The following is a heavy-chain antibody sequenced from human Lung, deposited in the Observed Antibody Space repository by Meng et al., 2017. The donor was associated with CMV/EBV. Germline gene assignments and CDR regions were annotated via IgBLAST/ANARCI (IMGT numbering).Heavy chain of an antibody. V-gene: IGHV3-7*04. CDR3: ARDPDWHQFDY. D-gene: IGHD3-9*01. J-gene: IGHJ4*02. CDR1: GFTLSNYW. CDR2: IGKEGRDI. Sequence: EVHLMESGGGLVQPGXXXXLSCAASGFTLSNYWMTWVRRSPGKGLEWVANIGKEGRDIYYVDSVKGRFTISRDNAKNSLYLQMNSLRVDDTAVYYCARDPDWHQFDYWGQGTLVTVSS.